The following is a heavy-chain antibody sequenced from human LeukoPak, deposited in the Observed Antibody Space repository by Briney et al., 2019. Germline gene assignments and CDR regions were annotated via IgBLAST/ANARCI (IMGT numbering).Heavy chain of an antibody. J-gene: IGHJ6*02. CDR2: IYYSGST. V-gene: IGHV4-59*08. Sequence: PSETLSLTCTASGGSISSYYWSWIRQPPGKGLEWIGYIYYSGSTNYNPSLKSRVTISVDTSKNQFSLKLSSVTAADTAVYYCARQVGATAYYGMDVWGQGTTVTVSS. D-gene: IGHD1-26*01. CDR3: ARQVGATAYYGMDV. CDR1: GGSISSYY.